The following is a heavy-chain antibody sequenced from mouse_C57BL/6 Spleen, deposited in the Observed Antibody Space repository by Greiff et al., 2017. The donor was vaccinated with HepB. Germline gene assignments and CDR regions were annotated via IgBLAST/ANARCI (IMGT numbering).Heavy chain of an antibody. CDR3: ARHITTRVAHYAMDY. Sequence: DVKLVESGGDLVKPGGSLKLSCAASGFTFSSYGMSWVRQTPDKRLEWVATISSGGSYTYYPDSVKGRFTISRDNAKNTLYLRMSSLKSEDTAMYYCARHITTRVAHYAMDYWGQGTSVTVSS. D-gene: IGHD1-1*01. V-gene: IGHV5-6*02. CDR1: GFTFSSYG. J-gene: IGHJ4*01. CDR2: ISSGGSYT.